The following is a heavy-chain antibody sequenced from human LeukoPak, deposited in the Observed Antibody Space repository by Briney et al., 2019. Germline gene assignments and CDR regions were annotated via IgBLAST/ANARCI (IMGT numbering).Heavy chain of an antibody. CDR2: IYSSGST. CDR3: ARAPQGYYYDSSGYYIDY. V-gene: IGHV4-59*01. D-gene: IGHD3-22*01. J-gene: IGHJ4*02. Sequence: SETLSLTCTVSGGSISSYYWSWIRQPPGKGLEWIGYIYSSGSTNYNPSLKSRVTISVDTSKNQFSLKLSSVTAADTAVYYCARAPQGYYYDSSGYYIDYWGQGTLVTVSS. CDR1: GGSISSYY.